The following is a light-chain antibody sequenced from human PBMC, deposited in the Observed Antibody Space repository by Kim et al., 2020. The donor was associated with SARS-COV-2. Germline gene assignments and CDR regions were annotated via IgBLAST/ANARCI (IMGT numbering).Light chain of an antibody. V-gene: IGKV1-39*01. CDR1: QSITIY. Sequence: ALVGDRVTITCRASQSITIYLNWYQQKPGKAPKLLIYAASFLQDGVPSRFSGSGSGTDFTLTISSLQPEDFATYFCQQSYSTPLTFGGGTKVDIK. CDR2: AAS. J-gene: IGKJ4*01. CDR3: QQSYSTPLT.